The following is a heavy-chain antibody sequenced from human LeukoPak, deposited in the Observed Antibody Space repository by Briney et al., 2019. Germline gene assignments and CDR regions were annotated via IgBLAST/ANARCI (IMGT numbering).Heavy chain of an antibody. D-gene: IGHD2-15*01. Sequence: GGSLRLSCAASGFTFSSYWMSWVRQAPGIGLEWLANIKEDGSEEFYVDSVKGRFTISRDNAKNSLYLQMNSLRVEDTAVYYCARIYCSRGSCYSSNWFDPWGQGTLVTVSS. J-gene: IGHJ5*02. CDR2: IKEDGSEE. V-gene: IGHV3-7*05. CDR3: ARIYCSRGSCYSSNWFDP. CDR1: GFTFSSYW.